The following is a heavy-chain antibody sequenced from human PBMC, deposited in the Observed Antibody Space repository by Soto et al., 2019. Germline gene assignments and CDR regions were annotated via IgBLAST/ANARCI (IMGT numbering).Heavy chain of an antibody. J-gene: IGHJ4*02. CDR1: GFTFSSYE. V-gene: IGHV3-48*03. CDR2: ISSSGSTI. CDR3: ARGFSGGWSRGGYFDY. Sequence: PGGYLRLSCAASGFTFSSYEMKRVSQAPGKGLEWVSHISSSGSTIYYADSVKGRFTLSRDNAKNSLYLQMHSLTAEDTALYYCARGFSGGWSRGGYFDYWGQGTLVTVSS. D-gene: IGHD6-19*01.